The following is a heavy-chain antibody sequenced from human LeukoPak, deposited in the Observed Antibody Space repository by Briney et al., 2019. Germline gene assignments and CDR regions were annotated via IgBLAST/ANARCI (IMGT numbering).Heavy chain of an antibody. V-gene: IGHV1-2*02. Sequence: ASVKVSCKASGYTFTGYYIHWVRQAPGQGLEWMGWINPNSGGTNYAQKFQGRVTMTRDTSISTTYMELNSLRGDDTAVYYCARVPLWGQGTLVTVSS. J-gene: IGHJ4*02. CDR1: GYTFTGYY. CDR3: ARVPL. CDR2: INPNSGGT.